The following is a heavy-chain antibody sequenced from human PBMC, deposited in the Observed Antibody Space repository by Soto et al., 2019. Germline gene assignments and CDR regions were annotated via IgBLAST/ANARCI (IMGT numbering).Heavy chain of an antibody. D-gene: IGHD6-19*01. CDR3: ARHYSSGWYFYDY. Sequence: GGSLTLSCAASGFTFSSYGTHWVRQAPGKGLEWVAVIWYDGSNKYYADSVKGRFTISRDNSKNTLYLQMNSLRAEDTAGYYCARHYSSGWYFYDYWGQGTLVTVSS. V-gene: IGHV3-33*01. CDR2: IWYDGSNK. CDR1: GFTFSSYG. J-gene: IGHJ4*02.